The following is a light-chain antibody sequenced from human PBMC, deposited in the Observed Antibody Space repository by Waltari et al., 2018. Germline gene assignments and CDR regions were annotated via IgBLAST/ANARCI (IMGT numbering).Light chain of an antibody. CDR2: DVP. Sequence: QSALAQPASVSGSPGRSITISCSGSSSDVGGYDLVSWYPQKPGRAPKRIISDVPEGPSGVSDRFSGSKSGNTASLTISGLLPEDEADYYCCSYAGNRIWIFGGGTKVTVL. V-gene: IGLV2-23*02. CDR3: CSYAGNRIWI. CDR1: SSDVGGYDL. J-gene: IGLJ2*01.